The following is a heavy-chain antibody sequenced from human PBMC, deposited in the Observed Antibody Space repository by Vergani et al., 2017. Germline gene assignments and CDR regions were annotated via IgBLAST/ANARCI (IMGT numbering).Heavy chain of an antibody. Sequence: QVQLQASCPGRVKPSQTLSLTCTMSGGSISAGYYFWSWIRQPAGKGLEWRGHISASGNASHSPSLKTRVSMSVDTSKNQFSLTVTSVTAADTAIYFCARRSGGYYSGGKVHPLRTAFDVWGHGTVVTVSS. J-gene: IGHJ3*01. D-gene: IGHD2-15*01. CDR3: ARRSGGYYSGGKVHPLRTAFDV. V-gene: IGHV4-61*02. CDR1: GGSISAGYYF. CDR2: ISASGNA.